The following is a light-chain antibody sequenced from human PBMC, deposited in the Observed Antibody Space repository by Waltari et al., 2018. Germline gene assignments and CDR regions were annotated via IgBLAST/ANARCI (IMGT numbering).Light chain of an antibody. V-gene: IGKV1-9*01. Sequence: DIQLTQSPSFLSASVGDRVTITCRASQDINSHLAWYQLRAGKAPKFLISAAPTLQSGVPSRFSVSGSGTDFTLTIRSLQPEDFATYYCQQLDTYPLTFGGGTK. CDR2: AAP. CDR3: QQLDTYPLT. CDR1: QDINSH. J-gene: IGKJ4*01.